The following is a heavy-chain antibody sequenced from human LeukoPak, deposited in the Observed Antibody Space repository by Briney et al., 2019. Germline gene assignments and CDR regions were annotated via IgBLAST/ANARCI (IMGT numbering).Heavy chain of an antibody. CDR2: IYHSGST. Sequence: SETLSLTCAVSGYSTSSGYYWGWIRPPPGKGLEWIGSIYHSGSTYYNPSLKSRVTISVDTSKNQFSLKLSSVTAADTAVYYCARVEAAAGYFDYWGQGTLVTVSS. CDR1: GYSTSSGYY. J-gene: IGHJ4*02. CDR3: ARVEAAAGYFDY. D-gene: IGHD6-13*01. V-gene: IGHV4-38-2*01.